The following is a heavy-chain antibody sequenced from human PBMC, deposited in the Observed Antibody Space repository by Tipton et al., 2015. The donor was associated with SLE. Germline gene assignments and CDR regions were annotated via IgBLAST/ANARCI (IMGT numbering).Heavy chain of an antibody. CDR1: GFSFSTYG. CDR3: AKPLGDFDDYPHRYWYFDL. Sequence: SLRLSCAASGFSFSTYGMTWVRQAPGKGLEWVSVISGAGGAKYYADSVKGRFTISRDNSKNTMFLQMDSLRAEDTAVYYCAKPLGDFDDYPHRYWYFDLWGRGTLVSVSS. CDR2: ISGAGGAK. D-gene: IGHD4-17*01. J-gene: IGHJ2*01. V-gene: IGHV3-23*01.